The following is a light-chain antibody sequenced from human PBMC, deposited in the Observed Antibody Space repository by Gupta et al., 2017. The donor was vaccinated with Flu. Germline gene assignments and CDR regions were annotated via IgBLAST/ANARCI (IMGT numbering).Light chain of an antibody. CDR2: GAS. CDR1: QSVSSSY. Sequence: PGDRATISCRASQSVSSSYLAWYQQKPGQAPRLLNYGASSRATGIPDRFSGSGSGTDFTLTITRLEPEDVAVYYCHQYGSSFTFGPGTKVEIK. J-gene: IGKJ3*01. CDR3: HQYGSSFT. V-gene: IGKV3-20*01.